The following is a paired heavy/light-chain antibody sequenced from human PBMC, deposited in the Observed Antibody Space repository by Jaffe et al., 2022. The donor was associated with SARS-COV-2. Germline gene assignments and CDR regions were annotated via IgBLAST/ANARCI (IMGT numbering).Heavy chain of an antibody. J-gene: IGHJ4*02. V-gene: IGHV1-18*01. CDR2: INAYSGNT. D-gene: IGHD3-10*01. Sequence: QVQVVQSGAEVKKPGASVKVSCKASGYTFTAYGFTWVRQAPGQGLEWMGWINAYSGNTNYAQKYQDRVTMTIDRSTSTAYMDLRSLRSDDTAVYYCASGSYETSLDYWGQGTLVTVSS. CDR3: ASGSYETSLDY. CDR1: GYTFTAYG.
Light chain of an antibody. V-gene: IGLV1-47*01. CDR2: RNS. CDR1: SSNIGSNY. J-gene: IGLJ1*01. CDR3: AAWDDSLRSYV. Sequence: QSVLTQPPSASGTPGQRVTISCSGSSSNIGSNYVYWYQQLPGTAPILLIYRNSQRPSGVPDRFSGSKSATSASLAISGLRSEDEADYYCAAWDDSLRSYVFATGTKVTVL.